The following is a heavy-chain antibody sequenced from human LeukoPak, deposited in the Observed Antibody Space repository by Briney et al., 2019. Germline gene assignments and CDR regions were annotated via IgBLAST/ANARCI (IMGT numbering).Heavy chain of an antibody. D-gene: IGHD6-19*01. Sequence: GGSLRLSCAASGFTFNDYGFHWVRQAPGKGLEWVAFIRYDGSNKYYADSVKGRFTISRDNSKNTLYLQMNSLRAEDTAVYYCARGIFRSGWYGADYWGQGTLVTVSS. J-gene: IGHJ4*02. CDR1: GFTFNDYG. CDR3: ARGIFRSGWYGADY. CDR2: IRYDGSNK. V-gene: IGHV3-30*02.